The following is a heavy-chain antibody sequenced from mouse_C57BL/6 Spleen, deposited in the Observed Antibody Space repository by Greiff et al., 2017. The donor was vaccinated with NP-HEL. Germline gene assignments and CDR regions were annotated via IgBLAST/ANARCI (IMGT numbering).Heavy chain of an antibody. CDR1: GFTFTDYY. Sequence: EVKLVESGGGLVQPGGSLSLSCAASGFTFTDYYMSWVRQPPGKALEWLGFIRNKANGYTTEYSASVKGRFTISRDNSQSILYLQMNALRAEDSATYYCARTPFTTVVATHYYFDYWGQGTTLTVSS. J-gene: IGHJ2*01. V-gene: IGHV7-3*01. D-gene: IGHD1-1*01. CDR2: IRNKANGYTT. CDR3: ARTPFTTVVATHYYFDY.